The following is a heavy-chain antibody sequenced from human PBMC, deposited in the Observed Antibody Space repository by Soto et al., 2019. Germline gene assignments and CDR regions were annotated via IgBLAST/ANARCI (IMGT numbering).Heavy chain of an antibody. D-gene: IGHD3-22*01. Sequence: GASVKVSCQASGYTITSYGSSWVRQAPGQGLEWMGWISAYNGNTNYAQKLQGRITMTTDTSTSTAYMELRSLRSDDTAVYYCARETGTYYYDSSGYYVFDYWGQGTLVTVSS. V-gene: IGHV1-18*01. CDR3: ARETGTYYYDSSGYYVFDY. CDR1: GYTITSYG. J-gene: IGHJ4*02. CDR2: ISAYNGNT.